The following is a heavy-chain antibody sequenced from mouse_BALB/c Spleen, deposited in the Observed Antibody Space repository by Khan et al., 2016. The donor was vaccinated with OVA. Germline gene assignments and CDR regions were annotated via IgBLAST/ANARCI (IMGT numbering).Heavy chain of an antibody. Sequence: EVKLLESGPGLVKPSQSLSLTCTVTGYSITSDYAWNWIRQFPGNKLEWMGFISYSGNTKYNPSLKSRNSMTRDTSKNQFFLQLNSVTPEDTATYYCARVYGGDVDYWGQGTTLIVSS. CDR1: GYSITSDYA. D-gene: IGHD2-10*02. CDR2: ISYSGNT. V-gene: IGHV3-2*02. CDR3: ARVYGGDVDY. J-gene: IGHJ2*01.